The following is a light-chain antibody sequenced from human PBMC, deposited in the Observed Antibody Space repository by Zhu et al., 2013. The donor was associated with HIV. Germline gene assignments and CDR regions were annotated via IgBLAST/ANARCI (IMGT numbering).Light chain of an antibody. V-gene: IGKV1-27*01. Sequence: IQMTQSPSSLSASVGDSVTITCRASQDITYFLAWYQHRRGEVPSLLIYATSILQSGVPSRFSGSGAGTHFTLTISSLQPDDFATYYCQQFSNYPRTFGQGTKVEIK. J-gene: IGKJ1*01. CDR3: QQFSNYPRT. CDR1: QDITYF. CDR2: ATS.